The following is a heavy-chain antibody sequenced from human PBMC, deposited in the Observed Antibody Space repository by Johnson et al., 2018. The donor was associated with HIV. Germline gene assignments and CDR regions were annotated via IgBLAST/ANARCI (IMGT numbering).Heavy chain of an antibody. J-gene: IGHJ3*02. Sequence: QVQLVESGGGVVRPGKSLRLSCAASGFTFNNYAMHWVRQAPGKGLEWVAVILYDGNNKYYADSVKGRFTISRENAKNSLYLQMNSLRAEDTAVYYCARVGISWSWRDAFDIWGQGTMVTVSS. V-gene: IGHV3-30*14. D-gene: IGHD3-3*01. CDR2: ILYDGNNK. CDR3: ARVGISWSWRDAFDI. CDR1: GFTFNNYA.